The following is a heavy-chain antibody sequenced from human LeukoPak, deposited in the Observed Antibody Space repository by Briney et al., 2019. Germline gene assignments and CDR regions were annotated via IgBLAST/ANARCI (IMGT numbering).Heavy chain of an antibody. CDR1: GFTFISYA. D-gene: IGHD3-10*01. V-gene: IGHV3-23*01. Sequence: PGGSLRLSCAASGFTFISYAMSWVRQAPGKGLEWVSAISGSGGSTYYADSVKGRFTISRDNSKNTLYLQMNSLRAEDTAVYYCAKLGSGSYYTLSFVDYWGQGTLVTVSS. J-gene: IGHJ4*02. CDR3: AKLGSGSYYTLSFVDY. CDR2: ISGSGGST.